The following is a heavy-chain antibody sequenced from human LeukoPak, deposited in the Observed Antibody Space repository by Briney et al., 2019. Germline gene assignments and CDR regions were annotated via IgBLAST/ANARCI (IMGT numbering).Heavy chain of an antibody. Sequence: GGSLRLSCAASGFTFGTSWMDWVRQAPGKGLEWVANINLDGSEIYYVDSVKGRFTISRDNAKNSLYLRMNSLRAEDTAVYYCARGLSGYYFDYWGQGTLVTVSS. CDR1: GFTFGTSW. D-gene: IGHD6-25*01. CDR3: ARGLSGYYFDY. J-gene: IGHJ4*02. CDR2: INLDGSEI. V-gene: IGHV3-7*01.